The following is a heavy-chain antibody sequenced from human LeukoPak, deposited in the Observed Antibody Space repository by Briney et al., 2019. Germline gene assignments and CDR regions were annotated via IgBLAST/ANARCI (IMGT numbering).Heavy chain of an antibody. CDR2: IYYSGST. D-gene: IGHD2-15*01. CDR3: ARERRDCSGGSCYYDFDY. J-gene: IGHJ4*02. CDR1: GGSISSYY. Sequence: PSETLSLTCTVSGGSISSYYWSWIRQPPGKGLEWIGYIYYSGSTNYNPSLKSRVTISVDTSKNQFSLKLSSVTAADTAVYYCARERRDCSGGSCYYDFDYWGQGTLVTVSS. V-gene: IGHV4-59*12.